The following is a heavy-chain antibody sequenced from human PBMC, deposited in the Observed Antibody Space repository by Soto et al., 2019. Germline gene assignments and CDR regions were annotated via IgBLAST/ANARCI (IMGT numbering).Heavy chain of an antibody. CDR1: GFTFSSYG. CDR3: ARVRGSYYYFDY. Sequence: QVQLVESGGGVVQPGRSLRLSCAASGFTFSSYGMHWVRQAPGKGLEWVAVIWYDGSNKYYADSVKGRFTISRDNSKNTLYLQMNSLRAEDTAVYYCARVRGSYYYFDYSGQGTLVTVSS. V-gene: IGHV3-33*01. D-gene: IGHD1-26*01. J-gene: IGHJ4*02. CDR2: IWYDGSNK.